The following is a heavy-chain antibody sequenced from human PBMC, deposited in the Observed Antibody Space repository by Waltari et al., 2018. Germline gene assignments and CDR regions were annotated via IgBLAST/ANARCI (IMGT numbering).Heavy chain of an antibody. Sequence: QLQLQESGSGLVKPSQTLSLTCAVSGGSISSGGYSWSWIRQPPGKGLEWIGYIYHSGSTYYNPSLKSRVTISVDRSKNQFSLKLSSVTAADTAVYYCARETDDLTADAFDIWGQGTMVTVSS. D-gene: IGHD3-16*01. CDR2: IYHSGST. CDR3: ARETDDLTADAFDI. J-gene: IGHJ3*02. V-gene: IGHV4-30-2*01. CDR1: GGSISSGGYS.